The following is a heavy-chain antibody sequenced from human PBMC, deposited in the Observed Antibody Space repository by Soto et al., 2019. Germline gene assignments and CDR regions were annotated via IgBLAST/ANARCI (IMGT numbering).Heavy chain of an antibody. CDR1: GFTFSGSA. J-gene: IGHJ4*02. CDR2: IRSKSNSYAT. CDR3: TRGYGDYVRDY. V-gene: IGHV3-73*01. D-gene: IGHD4-17*01. Sequence: EVQLVESGGGLVQPGGSLKLSCAVSGFTFSGSAMHWVRQASGKGLEWVGRIRSKSNSYATAYAASVKGRFTISRDDSKNTAYLQMNSLNTEDTAVYYCTRGYGDYVRDYWGQGTLVIVSS.